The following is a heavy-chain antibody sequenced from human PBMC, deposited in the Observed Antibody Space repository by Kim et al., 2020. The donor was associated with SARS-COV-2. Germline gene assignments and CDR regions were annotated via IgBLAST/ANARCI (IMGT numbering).Heavy chain of an antibody. V-gene: IGHV3-43*01. J-gene: IGHJ4*02. D-gene: IGHD5-18*01. CDR3: AKGPSYGSFDY. CDR2: ISWDGGST. Sequence: GGSPRLSCAASGFTFDDYTMHWVRQAPGKGLEWVSLISWDGGSTYYADSVKGRFTISRDNSKNSLYLQMNSLRTEDTALYYCAKGPSYGSFDYWGQGTLVTVSS. CDR1: GFTFDDYT.